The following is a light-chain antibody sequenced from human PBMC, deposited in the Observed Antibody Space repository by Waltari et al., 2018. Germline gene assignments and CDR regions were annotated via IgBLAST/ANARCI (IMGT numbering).Light chain of an antibody. CDR2: MAS. V-gene: IGKV1-5*03. Sequence: DIQMTQSPSTLSASVGDRVTISCRASQSVGTWLAWYQQKPGKAPKLLIYMASSLESGVPARFSGSGSETAFTLTFSSIQPGDFATDSCQQYSSFSTFGQGTKLDI. CDR1: QSVGTW. CDR3: QQYSSFST. J-gene: IGKJ2*01.